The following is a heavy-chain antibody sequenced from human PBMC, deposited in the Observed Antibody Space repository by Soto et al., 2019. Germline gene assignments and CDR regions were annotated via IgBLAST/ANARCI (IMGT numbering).Heavy chain of an antibody. D-gene: IGHD3-3*01. V-gene: IGHV4-30-2*01. CDR3: ARDFSGGGHYDY. Sequence: PSETLSLTCAVSGGSISSGGYSWSWIRQPPGKGLEWIGYMYHSGSTYYNPSLKSRVTISIDRSKNQFSLKLSSVTAADTAVYYCARDFSGGGHYDYWGQGTLVTVSS. J-gene: IGHJ4*02. CDR2: MYHSGST. CDR1: GGSISSGGYS.